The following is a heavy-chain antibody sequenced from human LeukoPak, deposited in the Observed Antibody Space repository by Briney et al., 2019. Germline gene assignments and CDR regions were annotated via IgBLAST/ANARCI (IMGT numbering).Heavy chain of an antibody. CDR2: IDPSDSYT. CDR3: ARGSRYCSGGSCYWDGDAFDI. D-gene: IGHD2-15*01. V-gene: IGHV5-10-1*01. J-gene: IGHJ3*02. CDR1: GYSFTSYW. Sequence: GESLKISCKGSGYSFTSYWISWVRQMPGKGLEWMGRIDPSDSYTNYSPSFQGHVTISADKSIRPAYLQWSSLKASDTAMYYCARGSRYCSGGSCYWDGDAFDIWGQGTMVTVSS.